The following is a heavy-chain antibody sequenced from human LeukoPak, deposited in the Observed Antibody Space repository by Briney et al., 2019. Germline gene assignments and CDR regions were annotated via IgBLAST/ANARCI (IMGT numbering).Heavy chain of an antibody. J-gene: IGHJ4*02. D-gene: IGHD3-22*01. CDR1: GFTFSSEW. CDR3: AKDFNYYDSSGYYGDFDY. CDR2: INQDGSEK. V-gene: IGHV3-7*01. Sequence: PGGSLRFSCAASGFTFSSEWMSWVRQAPGKGLEGVANINQDGSEKNYVDSVKGRFTISRDNAKNSMYLQMISLRAEDTAVYYCAKDFNYYDSSGYYGDFDYWGQGTLVTVSS.